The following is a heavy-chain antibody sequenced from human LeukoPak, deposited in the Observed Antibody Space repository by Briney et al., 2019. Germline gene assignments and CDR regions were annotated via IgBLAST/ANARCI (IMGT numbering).Heavy chain of an antibody. Sequence: GASVKVSCKTSGVTFSRCAISWVRQAPGQGLEWMGGIIPIFGTANYAQKFHGRVTITADESTSTAYMEVSSLKSEDTGVYYCARRPYIYGAVAGTGEPDYWGQGTLVTVSS. CDR3: ARRPYIYGAVAGTGEPDY. V-gene: IGHV1-69*01. D-gene: IGHD6-19*01. CDR1: GVTFSRCA. J-gene: IGHJ4*02. CDR2: IIPIFGTA.